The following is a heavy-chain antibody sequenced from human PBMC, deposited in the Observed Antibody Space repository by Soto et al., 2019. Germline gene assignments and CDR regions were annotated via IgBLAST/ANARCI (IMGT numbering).Heavy chain of an antibody. CDR3: ARTDAYNSSFFDS. D-gene: IGHD6-6*01. Sequence: QVQLQEMGPGLVKPSQTLTITCTVSGDSVTSAYWSWIRLLPGKGLEWMWNIYHTGRTFYIPSLKSRLAISIATSKPLFSLKLRSVTASDTAVYYCARTDAYNSSFFDSWGQGTVVTVSS. CDR1: GDSVTSAY. J-gene: IGHJ4*02. V-gene: IGHV4-31*03. CDR2: IYHTGRT.